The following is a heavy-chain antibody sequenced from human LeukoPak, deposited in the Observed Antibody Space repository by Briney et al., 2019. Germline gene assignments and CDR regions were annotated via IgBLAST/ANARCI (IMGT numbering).Heavy chain of an antibody. V-gene: IGHV4-34*01. CDR2: INHSGST. CDR3: APGIFDWLTREEYYFDY. Sequence: SETLSLTCAVYGGSFNGYYWSWIRQPPGKGLEWIGEINHSGSTNYSPSLKSRVTLSVDTSKNQFSLKLSSVTAADTAVYYCAPGIFDWLTREEYYFDYWGQGTLVTVSS. J-gene: IGHJ4*02. D-gene: IGHD3-9*01. CDR1: GGSFNGYY.